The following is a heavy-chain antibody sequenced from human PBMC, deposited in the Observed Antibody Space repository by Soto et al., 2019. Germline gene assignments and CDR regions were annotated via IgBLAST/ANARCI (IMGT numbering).Heavy chain of an antibody. CDR3: ARLHYDSSGYYAGWFDP. V-gene: IGHV1-18*01. Sequence: QVQLVQSGAEVKKPGASVKVSCKASGYTFTSYGISWVRQAPGQGLEWMGWISAYNGNTNYAQKLQGRVTMTTDTSTSTAYMGVRSLRYDDTAVYYCARLHYDSSGYYAGWFDPWGQGTLVTVSS. CDR2: ISAYNGNT. J-gene: IGHJ5*02. CDR1: GYTFTSYG. D-gene: IGHD3-22*01.